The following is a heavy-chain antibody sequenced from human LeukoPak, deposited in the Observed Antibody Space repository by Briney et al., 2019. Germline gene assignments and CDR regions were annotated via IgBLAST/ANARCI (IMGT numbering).Heavy chain of an antibody. CDR2: INHSGST. Sequence: SETLSLTCAVYGGSFSGYYWSWIRQPPGTGLEWIGEINHSGSTNYHPSLKSRVTISVDTSKNQFSLKLSSVTAADTAVYYCPRGETVRHFDYWAQGTLVTVSS. CDR1: GGSFSGYY. J-gene: IGHJ4*02. V-gene: IGHV4-34*01. CDR3: PRGETVRHFDY. D-gene: IGHD4-11*01.